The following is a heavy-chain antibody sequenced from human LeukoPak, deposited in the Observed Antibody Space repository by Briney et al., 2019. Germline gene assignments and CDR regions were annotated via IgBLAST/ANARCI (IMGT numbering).Heavy chain of an antibody. Sequence: SETLSLTCTVSGGSISSHYWAWLRQPPGKGLEWVGWMFFTGDTNYNPSLKSRVTISVDHSKNQFSLKLTSVTAADTAVYYCAKEGNDYGANSIDYWGQGTLVTVSS. V-gene: IGHV4-59*11. J-gene: IGHJ4*02. CDR2: MFFTGDT. D-gene: IGHD4-23*01. CDR3: AKEGNDYGANSIDY. CDR1: GGSISSHY.